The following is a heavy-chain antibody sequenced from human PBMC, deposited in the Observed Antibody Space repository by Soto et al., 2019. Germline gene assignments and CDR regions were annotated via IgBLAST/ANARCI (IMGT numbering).Heavy chain of an antibody. Sequence: SETLSLTCTVSGGSISSSSYYWGWIRQPPGKGLEWIGSIYYSGSTYYNPSLKSRVTISVDTSKNQFSLKLSSVTAADTAVYYCASLSYDFWSGYYRGYYYYGMHVWGQGTTVTVS. V-gene: IGHV4-39*01. J-gene: IGHJ6*02. CDR3: ASLSYDFWSGYYRGYYYYGMHV. D-gene: IGHD3-3*01. CDR2: IYYSGST. CDR1: GGSISSSSYY.